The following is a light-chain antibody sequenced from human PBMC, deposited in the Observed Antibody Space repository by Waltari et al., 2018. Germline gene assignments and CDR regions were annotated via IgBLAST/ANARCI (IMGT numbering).Light chain of an antibody. CDR2: WAS. V-gene: IGKV4-1*01. CDR3: QQYYSTPYT. J-gene: IGKJ2*01. CDR1: QSILYSSSNKNY. Sequence: DIVMTQSPDSLAVSLGERATINCKSSQSILYSSSNKNYLAWYQHKPGQPPKLPIYWASTREAGVPDRFRGSGSGTDFTLTISSLQAEDVAVYFCQQYYSTPYTFGQGTKLEIK.